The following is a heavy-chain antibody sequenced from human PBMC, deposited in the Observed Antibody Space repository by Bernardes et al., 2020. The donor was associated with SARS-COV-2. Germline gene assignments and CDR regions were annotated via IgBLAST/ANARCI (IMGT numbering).Heavy chain of an antibody. Sequence: GGSLRLSCVASGFTYTDYALIWVRQAPGKGPEWVSAISATGSFTYYSDSVKGRFTISRDNSKNTVSLQMNSLTAEDTAKYYCAKSRGYYSPADAFDVWGRGTMVTVSS. D-gene: IGHD1-26*01. CDR1: GFTYTDYA. CDR3: AKSRGYYSPADAFDV. V-gene: IGHV3-23*01. J-gene: IGHJ3*01. CDR2: ISATGSFT.